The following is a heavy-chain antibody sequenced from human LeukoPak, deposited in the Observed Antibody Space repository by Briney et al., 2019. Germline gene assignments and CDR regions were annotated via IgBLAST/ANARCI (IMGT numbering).Heavy chain of an antibody. J-gene: IGHJ6*02. CDR1: GGTFSSYT. D-gene: IGHD6-6*01. V-gene: IGHV1-69*02. Sequence: SVKVSCKASGGTFSSYTISWVRQAPGQGPEWMGRIIPILGIANYAQKFQGRVTITADKSTSTAYMELSSLRSEDTAVYYCAWLHSSSRFDYYYYGMDVWGQGTTVTVSS. CDR3: AWLHSSSRFDYYYYGMDV. CDR2: IIPILGIA.